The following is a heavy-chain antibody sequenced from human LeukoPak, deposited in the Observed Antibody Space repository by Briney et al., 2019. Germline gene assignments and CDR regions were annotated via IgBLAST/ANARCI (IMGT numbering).Heavy chain of an antibody. J-gene: IGHJ3*02. CDR1: GGTFSSYA. CDR2: IIPIFGTA. Sequence: SVKVSCKASGGTFSSYAISWVRQAPGQGLEWMGGIIPIFGTANYARKFQGRVTITADESTSTAYMELSSLRSEDTAVYYCARACLLETMVVNEYHDAFDIWGQGTMVTVSS. D-gene: IGHD4-23*01. CDR3: ARACLLETMVVNEYHDAFDI. V-gene: IGHV1-69*13.